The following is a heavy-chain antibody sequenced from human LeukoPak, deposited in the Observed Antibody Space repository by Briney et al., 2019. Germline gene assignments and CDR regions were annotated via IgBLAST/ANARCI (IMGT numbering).Heavy chain of an antibody. J-gene: IGHJ4*02. CDR2: ISGSGGGS. D-gene: IGHD6-19*01. CDR3: AKDTSSGWYGDYFDY. CDR1: EFTFSNYA. V-gene: IGHV3-23*01. Sequence: PGGSLRLSCAASEFTFSNYAMNWVRQAPGKGLEWVSVISGSGGGSHYADSVKGRFTISRDNSKNTLYLQMNSLRAEDTAVYYCAKDTSSGWYGDYFDYWGQGILVTVSS.